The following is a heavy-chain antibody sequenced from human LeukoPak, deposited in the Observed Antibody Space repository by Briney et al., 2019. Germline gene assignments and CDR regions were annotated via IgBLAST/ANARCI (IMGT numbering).Heavy chain of an antibody. Sequence: GESLKISCKGSGYTFTNYWVGWVRQLPGKGLEWMGTIYPNNSDSRYNPSFRGQVTISVDRSITTAYLLWKSLKASDTAIYYCALSNEAFDSAGYFDYWGQGTLVTVSS. D-gene: IGHD3-22*01. CDR2: IYPNNSDS. J-gene: IGHJ4*02. CDR3: ALSNEAFDSAGYFDY. V-gene: IGHV5-51*01. CDR1: GYTFTNYW.